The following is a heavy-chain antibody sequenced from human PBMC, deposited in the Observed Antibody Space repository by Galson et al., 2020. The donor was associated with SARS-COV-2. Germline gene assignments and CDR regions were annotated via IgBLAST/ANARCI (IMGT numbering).Heavy chain of an antibody. CDR3: VRGMTTPAY. D-gene: IGHD1-1*01. CDR1: GFSFSSYP. J-gene: IGHJ4*02. CDR2: ITTTGGDT. Sequence: GGSLRLSCAASGFSFSSYPMSWVRPAPGKGLEWVSSITTTGGDTYYADSVKGRFTISRDNSKNTLYLQMNSLRVEDTAIYYCVRGMTTPAYWGQGTLVTVSS. V-gene: IGHV3-23*01.